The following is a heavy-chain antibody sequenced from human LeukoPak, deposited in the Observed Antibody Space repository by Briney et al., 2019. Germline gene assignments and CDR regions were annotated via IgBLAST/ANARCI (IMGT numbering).Heavy chain of an antibody. CDR2: INPKSGGT. CDR1: AYIFTAYY. Sequence: ASVKLSCKASAYIFTAYYMHWVRQAPGQGLEWMGWINPKSGGTHYAQKFQGRVTMTRDTSISTAYMELSRLRSDDTAVYYCARERPSITLVRGVVNDFDYWGQGTLVTVSS. D-gene: IGHD3-10*01. V-gene: IGHV1-2*02. J-gene: IGHJ4*02. CDR3: ARERPSITLVRGVVNDFDY.